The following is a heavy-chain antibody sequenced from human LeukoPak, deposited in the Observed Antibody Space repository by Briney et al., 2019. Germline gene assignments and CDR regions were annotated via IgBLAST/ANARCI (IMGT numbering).Heavy chain of an antibody. D-gene: IGHD3-10*01. CDR3: AKAKTYYYGSGSLCRY. Sequence: SGGSLRLSCAASGFTFDDYAMHWVRQAPGKSLEGVSGISWNSGSIGYAASVKGRFTISRDNSKNTLYLQMNSLRAEDTAVYYCAKAKTYYYGSGSLCRYWGQGTLVSVSS. V-gene: IGHV3-9*01. CDR2: ISWNSGSI. J-gene: IGHJ4*02. CDR1: GFTFDDYA.